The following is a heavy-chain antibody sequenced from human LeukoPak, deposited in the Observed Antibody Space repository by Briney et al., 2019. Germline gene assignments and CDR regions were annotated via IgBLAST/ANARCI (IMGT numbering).Heavy chain of an antibody. CDR3: ANSLVGATRGY. Sequence: GGSLRLSCVASGITFSSYAMSWVRQAPGRGLEWVSGISGSSGSGRTHYIDSVKGRFIISRDNSKNTLYLQMNSLRAEDTAVYYCANSLVGATRGYWGQGTLVTVSS. V-gene: IGHV3-23*01. CDR1: GITFSSYA. CDR2: ISGSSGSGRT. J-gene: IGHJ4*02. D-gene: IGHD1-26*01.